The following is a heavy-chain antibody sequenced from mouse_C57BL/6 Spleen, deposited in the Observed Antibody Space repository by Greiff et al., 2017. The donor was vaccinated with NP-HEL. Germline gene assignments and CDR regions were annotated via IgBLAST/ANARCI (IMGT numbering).Heavy chain of an antibody. CDR1: GFTFSDYG. D-gene: IGHD2-3*01. CDR2: ISSGSSTI. J-gene: IGHJ2*01. Sequence: EVQRVESGGGLVKPGGSLKLSCAASGFTFSDYGMHWVRQAPEKGLEWVAYISSGSSTIYYADTVKGRFTISRDNAKNTLFLQMTSLRSEDTAMYYCARYEDYFDYWGQGTTLTVSS. CDR3: ARYEDYFDY. V-gene: IGHV5-17*01.